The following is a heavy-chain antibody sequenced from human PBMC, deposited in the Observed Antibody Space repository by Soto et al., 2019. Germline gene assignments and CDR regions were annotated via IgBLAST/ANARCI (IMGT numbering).Heavy chain of an antibody. CDR1: GYTFTSYG. CDR2: ISAYNGNT. V-gene: IGHV1-18*01. J-gene: IGHJ4*02. Sequence: GASVKVSCKASGYTFTSYGISWVRQAPGQGLEWMGWISAYNGNTNYAQKLQGRVTMTTDTSTSTAYMELRSLRSDDTAVYYCARAKGIEAVFCLSDYWGQGTLVPVSS. D-gene: IGHD6-13*01. CDR3: ARAKGIEAVFCLSDY.